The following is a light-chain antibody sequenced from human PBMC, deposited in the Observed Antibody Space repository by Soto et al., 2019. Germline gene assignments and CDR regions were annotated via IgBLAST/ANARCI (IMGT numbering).Light chain of an antibody. V-gene: IGLV2-14*01. Sequence: QSALTQPASVSGSPGHSITISCTGTSNDVGGYDYVSWYQQHPGKAPKLVIYEVSHRPSGISDRFSGSKSGNTASLTNSGLQVEDEADYYCSSYATSSPYVFGPGTKLTVL. J-gene: IGLJ1*01. CDR3: SSYATSSPYV. CDR2: EVS. CDR1: SNDVGGYDY.